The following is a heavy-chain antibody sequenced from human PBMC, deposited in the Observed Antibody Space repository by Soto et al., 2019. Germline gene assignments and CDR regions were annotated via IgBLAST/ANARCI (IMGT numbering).Heavy chain of an antibody. CDR1: GFTFSSYA. V-gene: IGHV3-23*01. D-gene: IGHD6-19*01. Sequence: EVHLLESGGGLVQPGGSLRLACAASGFTFSSYAMNWVRQAPGKGLEWASGIGNSGGSTYYADSVKGRFAISRDNSKNTQYLQLGPVKAEDTAVYYCANDAAAVGYSSGCYYDWGQGAPVILSS. J-gene: IGHJ4*01. CDR3: ANDAAAVGYSSGCYYD. CDR2: IGNSGGST.